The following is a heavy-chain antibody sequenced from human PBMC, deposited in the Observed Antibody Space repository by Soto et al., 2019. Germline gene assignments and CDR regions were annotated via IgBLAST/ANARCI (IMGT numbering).Heavy chain of an antibody. CDR3: ASDIVVVPAAIMDYYYGMDV. CDR2: ISAYNGNT. Sequence: ASVKVSCKASGYTFISYGISWVRQAPGQGLEWMGWISAYNGNTNYAQKLQGRVTMTTDTSTSTAYMELRSLKSDDTAVYYYASDIVVVPAAIMDYYYGMDVWGQGTTVTVSS. V-gene: IGHV1-18*01. CDR1: GYTFISYG. J-gene: IGHJ6*02. D-gene: IGHD2-2*01.